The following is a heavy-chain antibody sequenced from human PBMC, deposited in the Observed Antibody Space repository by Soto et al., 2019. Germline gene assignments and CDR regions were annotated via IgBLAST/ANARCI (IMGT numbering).Heavy chain of an antibody. J-gene: IGHJ5*02. D-gene: IGHD6-13*01. CDR2: IFSNDEK. CDR3: ASTYSTSWYWFDP. CDR1: GFSLSNAGLG. V-gene: IGHV2-26*04. Sequence: QVTVKESGPVLVKPTETLTLTCTVSGFSLSNAGLGVSWIRQPPGKALEWLAHIFSNDEKSYSTSLKSRLTISKDTSTCQVVPTMTTMDPVDTATCYCASTYSTSWYWFDPWGQGTLVTVSS.